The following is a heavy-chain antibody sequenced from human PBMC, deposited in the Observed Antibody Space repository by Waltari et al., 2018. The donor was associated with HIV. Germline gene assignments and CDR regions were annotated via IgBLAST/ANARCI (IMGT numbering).Heavy chain of an antibody. D-gene: IGHD3-10*01. J-gene: IGHJ6*02. V-gene: IGHV1-18*01. CDR3: ARGVSIVRGVMIRGHMDV. Sequence: VQLVQSGAEMRKPGASVKVSCRASGYTFSAYTISWVRQAPGQGLEWMGWISGYNGKKNYAQKCQGRVNMTTDTSTSTAHMELRSLRSDDTAVYYCARGVSIVRGVMIRGHMDVWGQGTTVTVSS. CDR2: ISGYNGKK. CDR1: GYTFSAYT.